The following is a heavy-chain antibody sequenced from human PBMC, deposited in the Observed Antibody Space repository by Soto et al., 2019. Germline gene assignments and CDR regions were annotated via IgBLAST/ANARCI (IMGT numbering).Heavy chain of an antibody. CDR1: GGPFSSHT. J-gene: IGHJ2*01. CDR3: VRPDFGDYWYFDL. V-gene: IGHV1-69*08. Sequence: QDQLVQSGAEVKKPGSSVKVSCKAFGGPFSSHTFSWVRQAPGQGLEWMGRIIPALGTTTYAQKFPGRVTITADESVTTVYMELNSLRTEDTAVYYCVRPDFGDYWYFDLWGRGTLVTGSS. CDR2: IIPALGTT. D-gene: IGHD4-17*01.